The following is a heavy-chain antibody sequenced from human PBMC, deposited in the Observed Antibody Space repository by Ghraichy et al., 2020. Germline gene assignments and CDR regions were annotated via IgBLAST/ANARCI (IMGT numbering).Heavy chain of an antibody. J-gene: IGHJ6*02. V-gene: IGHV4-34*01. CDR2: INHSGST. D-gene: IGHD3-3*01. Sequence: SETLSLTCAVYGGSFSGYYWSWIRQPPGKGLEWIGEINHSGSTNYNPSLKSRFTISVDTSKNQFSLKLSSVTAADTAGYYCASIWSAIQRYYYYGMDVWGQGTTVTVSS. CDR3: ASIWSAIQRYYYYGMDV. CDR1: GGSFSGYY.